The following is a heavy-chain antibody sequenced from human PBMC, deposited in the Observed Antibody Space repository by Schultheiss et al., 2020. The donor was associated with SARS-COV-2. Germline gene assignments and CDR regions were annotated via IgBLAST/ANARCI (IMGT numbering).Heavy chain of an antibody. Sequence: GGSLRLSCAASGFTFSSYAMSWVRQAPGKGLEWVANIKQDGSEKYYVDSVKGRFTIFRDNTKNSLSLQMNSLRAEDTAVYYCASGFLDNSFNYWGRGTLVTVSS. D-gene: IGHD2/OR15-2a*01. CDR2: IKQDGSEK. J-gene: IGHJ4*02. CDR3: ASGFLDNSFNY. CDR1: GFTFSSYA. V-gene: IGHV3-7*01.